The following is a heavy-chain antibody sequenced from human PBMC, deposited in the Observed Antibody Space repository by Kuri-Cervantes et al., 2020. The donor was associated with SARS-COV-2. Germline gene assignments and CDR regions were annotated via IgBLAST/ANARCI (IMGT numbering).Heavy chain of an antibody. V-gene: IGHV3-74*01. CDR1: GFTFSGHW. J-gene: IGHJ2*01. Sequence: GESLNISCAASGFTFSGHWIHWVRQAPGKGLVWVSRINPDGSYTNNADSVKGRFTLSRDNAKNMLFLQMNSLRAEDTAVYYCAKNTVTVWYFDLWGRGTLVTVSS. CDR3: AKNTVTVWYFDL. CDR2: INPDGSYT. D-gene: IGHD4-17*01.